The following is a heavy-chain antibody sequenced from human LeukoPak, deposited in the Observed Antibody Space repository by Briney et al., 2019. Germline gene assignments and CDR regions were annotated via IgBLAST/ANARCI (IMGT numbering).Heavy chain of an antibody. CDR1: GYSFISYW. Sequence: NHGESLKISCKGSGYSFISYWIGWVRQMPGKGLGWMGIIYPGDSDTRYSPSFQGQVTISADKSISTAYLQWSSLKASDTAMYYCARGNGDIVVVVAATDAFDIWGQGTMVTVSS. D-gene: IGHD2-15*01. CDR3: ARGNGDIVVVVAATDAFDI. J-gene: IGHJ3*02. CDR2: IYPGDSDT. V-gene: IGHV5-51*01.